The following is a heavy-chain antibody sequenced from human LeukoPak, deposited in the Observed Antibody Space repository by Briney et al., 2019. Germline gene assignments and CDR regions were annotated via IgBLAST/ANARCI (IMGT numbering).Heavy chain of an antibody. J-gene: IGHJ4*02. CDR2: IYHSGST. CDR1: GGSISSYY. CDR3: ARGSSWSSHFDY. D-gene: IGHD6-13*01. Sequence: SETLSLTCTVSGGSISSYYWSWIRQPPGKGLEWIGYIYHSGSTNYNPSLKSRVTISVDTSKNQFSLKLSSVTAADTAVYYCARGSSWSSHFDYWGQGTLVTVSS. V-gene: IGHV4-59*08.